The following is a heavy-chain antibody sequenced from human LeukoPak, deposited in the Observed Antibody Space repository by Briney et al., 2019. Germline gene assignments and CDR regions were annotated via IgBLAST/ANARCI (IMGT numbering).Heavy chain of an antibody. V-gene: IGHV1-2*02. CDR2: INPNSGGT. J-gene: IGHJ5*02. CDR3: ARDGGYCSSTSCYSNWFDP. Sequence: GASVKVSCKASGYTFTGYYMHWVRQAPGQGLEWMGWINPNSGGTNYAQKFQGRVTMTRDTSISTAYMELSRLRSDDTAVYYCARDGGYCSSTSCYSNWFDPWGQGTLVIVSS. CDR1: GYTFTGYY. D-gene: IGHD2-2*01.